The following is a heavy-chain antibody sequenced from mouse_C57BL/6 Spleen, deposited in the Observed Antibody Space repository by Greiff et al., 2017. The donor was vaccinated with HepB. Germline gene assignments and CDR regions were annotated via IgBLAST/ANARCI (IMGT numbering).Heavy chain of an antibody. J-gene: IGHJ3*01. CDR1: GFNIKDDY. V-gene: IGHV14-4*01. Sequence: EVKLMESGAELVRPGASVKLSCTASGFNIKDDYMHWVKQRPEQGLEWIGWIDPENGDTEYASKFQGQATITADTSSNTAYLQLSSLTSEDTAVYYCTPYESWFAYWGQGTLVTVSA. CDR3: TPYESWFAY. D-gene: IGHD2-10*02. CDR2: IDPENGDT.